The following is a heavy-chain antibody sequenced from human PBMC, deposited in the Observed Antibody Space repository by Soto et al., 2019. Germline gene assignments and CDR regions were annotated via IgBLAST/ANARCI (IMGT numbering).Heavy chain of an antibody. CDR1: GFRFSEYY. CDR2: SRNEANDYIR. CDR3: VRQGYCSSTSCFDAMDV. J-gene: IGHJ6*02. D-gene: IGHD2-2*01. V-gene: IGHV3-72*01. Sequence: XVSLRLSCVACGFRFSEYYMDWVRQAPGRGLEWIGRSRNEANDYIRDYAASVKGRFSVSRDDSKSSFFLQMNGLKTEDTAVYYCVRQGYCSSTSCFDAMDVCGQGTTVTVSS.